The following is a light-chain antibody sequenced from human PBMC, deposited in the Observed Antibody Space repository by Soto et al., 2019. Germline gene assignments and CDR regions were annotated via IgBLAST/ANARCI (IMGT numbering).Light chain of an antibody. CDR2: GAS. CDR1: QSVSSSY. CDR3: QQYGSSPPT. Sequence: EIVLTQSPGTLSLSPGERATLSCRASQSVSSSYLAWYQQKPGQAPRLLIYGASSRATGIPDRFSGSGSGTDFTLTISRLGPEDFAVYYCQQYGSSPPTFGQGTKVEI. V-gene: IGKV3-20*01. J-gene: IGKJ1*01.